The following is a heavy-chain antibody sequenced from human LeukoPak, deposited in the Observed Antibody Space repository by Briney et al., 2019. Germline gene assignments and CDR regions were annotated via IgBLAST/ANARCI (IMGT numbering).Heavy chain of an antibody. D-gene: IGHD5-12*01. V-gene: IGHV1-2*02. Sequence: SVKVSCKASGYTFTGYYMHWVRQAPGQGLEWMGWINPNSGGTNYAQKFQGRVTMTRDTSISTAYMELSRLRSDDTAVYYCARDLYSGYDPLGYWGQGTLVTVSS. J-gene: IGHJ4*02. CDR2: INPNSGGT. CDR1: GYTFTGYY. CDR3: ARDLYSGYDPLGY.